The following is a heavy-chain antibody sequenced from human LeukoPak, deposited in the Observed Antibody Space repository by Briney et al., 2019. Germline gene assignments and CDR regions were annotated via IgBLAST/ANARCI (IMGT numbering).Heavy chain of an antibody. Sequence: PGGSLRLSCAASGFTFSSYAMSWVRQAPGKGLEWVSAISGSGGSIYYADSVKGRFTISRDNSKNTLYLQMNSLRAEDTAVYYCAKWGYLLWFGDAFDIWGQGTMVTVSS. J-gene: IGHJ3*02. CDR3: AKWGYLLWFGDAFDI. CDR2: ISGSGGSI. D-gene: IGHD3-10*01. V-gene: IGHV3-23*01. CDR1: GFTFSSYA.